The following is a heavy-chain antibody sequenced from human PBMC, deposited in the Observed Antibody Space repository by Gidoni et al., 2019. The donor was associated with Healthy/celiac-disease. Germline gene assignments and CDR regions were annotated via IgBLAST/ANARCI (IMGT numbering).Heavy chain of an antibody. CDR1: GYTFTSYA. J-gene: IGHJ3*02. CDR3: ARDPRGSGSYEAFDI. Sequence: QVQLVQSGAEVKKPGASVKVSCKAAGYTFTSYAMHWVRQAPGQRLEWMGWINAGNGNTKYSPKFQGRVTITRDTSASTAYMELSSLRSEDTAVYYCARDPRGSGSYEAFDIWGQGTMVTVSS. CDR2: INAGNGNT. V-gene: IGHV1-3*01. D-gene: IGHD3-10*01.